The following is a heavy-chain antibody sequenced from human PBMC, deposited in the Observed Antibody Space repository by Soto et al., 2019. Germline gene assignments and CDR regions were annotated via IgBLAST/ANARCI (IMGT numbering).Heavy chain of an antibody. CDR1: GYNFIKYG. D-gene: IGHD2-2*01. Sequence: ASVXVSFRVCGYNFIKYGIDLLLQAPGQGLEWVGWISPYSGYTHSAPKFHGRLTLNTDTAAATDYMELKILRSADTALYFCTRAAKVFIPDAEESQFESRGQGTLVNVYS. V-gene: IGHV1-18*01. CDR3: TRAAKVFIPDAEESQFES. J-gene: IGHJ4*02. CDR2: ISPYSGYT.